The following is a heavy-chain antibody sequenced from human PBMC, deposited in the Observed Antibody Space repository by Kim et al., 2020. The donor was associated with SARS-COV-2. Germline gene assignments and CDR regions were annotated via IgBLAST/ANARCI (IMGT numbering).Heavy chain of an antibody. CDR1: GDSVSSNSAA. D-gene: IGHD1-26*01. CDR3: ARAGSGSYRGSGAFDI. Sequence: SQTLSLTCVISGDSVSSNSAAWNWIRQSPSRGLEWLGRTYYRSKWYNDYAVSVKSRITINPDTSKNQFSLQLNSVTPEDTAVYYCARAGSGSYRGSGAFDIWGQGTMVTVSS. V-gene: IGHV6-1*01. CDR2: TYYRSKWYN. J-gene: IGHJ3*02.